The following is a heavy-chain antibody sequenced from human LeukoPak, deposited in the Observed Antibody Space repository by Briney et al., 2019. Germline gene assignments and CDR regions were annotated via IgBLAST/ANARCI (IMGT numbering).Heavy chain of an antibody. J-gene: IGHJ6*03. CDR3: ASGECSSWYWADYMDV. V-gene: IGHV4-4*07. D-gene: IGHD6-13*01. CDR1: GGSISSYY. CDR2: IYTSGST. Sequence: SETLSLTCTVSGGSISSYYWSWIRQPAGKGLEWIGRIYTSGSTNYNPSLKSRVTMSVDTSKNQFSLKLSSVTAADTAGYYCASGECSSWYWADYMDVWGKGTTVTVSS.